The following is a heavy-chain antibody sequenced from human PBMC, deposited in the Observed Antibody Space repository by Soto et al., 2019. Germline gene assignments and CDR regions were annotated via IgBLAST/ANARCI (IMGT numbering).Heavy chain of an antibody. D-gene: IGHD4-17*01. CDR3: ARALAYGDFPYYFDY. CDR2: IYYSGST. J-gene: IGHJ4*02. Sequence: PSETLSLTCTVSGGSVSSYYWSWLRQPPGKGLEWIGYIYYSGSTDYNPSLKSRVTISLDTSKNQFSLKVSSVTAADTAVYYCARALAYGDFPYYFDYWGQGTLVTVSS. V-gene: IGHV4-59*02. CDR1: GGSVSSYY.